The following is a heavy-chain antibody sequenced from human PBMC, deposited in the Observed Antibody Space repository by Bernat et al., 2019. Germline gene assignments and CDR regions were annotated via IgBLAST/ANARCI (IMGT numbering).Heavy chain of an antibody. J-gene: IGHJ6*02. CDR1: GFTFSDHY. D-gene: IGHD6-19*01. V-gene: IGHV3-72*01. Sequence: EVQLVESGGGLVQPGGSLRLSCVASGFTFSDHYMDWVRQAPGKGLEWVGRIRNKANSYTTEYAASVKGRFIVSRDDSKNSLNLQMNSLRAEDTAVYYCARDRVSSGWYLSPPRTPNRNGYYYYGMDVWGQGTTVTVSS. CDR2: IRNKANSYTT. CDR3: ARDRVSSGWYLSPPRTPNRNGYYYYGMDV.